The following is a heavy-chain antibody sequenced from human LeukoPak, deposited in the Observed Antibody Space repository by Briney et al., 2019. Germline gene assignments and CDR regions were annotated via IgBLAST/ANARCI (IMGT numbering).Heavy chain of an antibody. V-gene: IGHV3-66*02. J-gene: IGHJ5*02. CDR2: IYSGGST. D-gene: IGHD6-13*01. CDR1: GFTVSSNY. Sequence: GGSLRLSCAASGFTVSSNYMSWVRQAPGKGLEWVSVIYSGGSTNYADSVKGRFTISRDNSKNTLYLQMNSLRAEDTAVYYCARVLIAAAGIGWFDPWGQGTLVTVSS. CDR3: ARVLIAAAGIGWFDP.